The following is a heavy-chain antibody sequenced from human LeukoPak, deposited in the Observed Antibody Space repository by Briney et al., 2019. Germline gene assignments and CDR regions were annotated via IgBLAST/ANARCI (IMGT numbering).Heavy chain of an antibody. CDR1: GYSISSDYY. CDR3: ARAPPYGLDGFDI. CDR2: INHSGNT. V-gene: IGHV4-38-2*02. D-gene: IGHD4-17*01. J-gene: IGHJ3*02. Sequence: SETLSLTCSVSGYSISSDYYWSWIRQPPGKGLEWIGEINHSGNTNYNPSVKSQITISINTSKNQFSLKLNSVTAADTAVYYCARAPPYGLDGFDIWGQGTMVTVS.